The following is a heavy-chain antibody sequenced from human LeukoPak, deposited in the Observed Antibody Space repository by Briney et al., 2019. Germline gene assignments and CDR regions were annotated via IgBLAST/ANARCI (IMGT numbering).Heavy chain of an antibody. CDR1: GGSIGSVGYY. CDR3: ARRGTRTMIEVFPAFDF. D-gene: IGHD3-22*01. CDR2: IYYSGTT. J-gene: IGHJ4*02. V-gene: IGHV4-39*01. Sequence: SETLSLTCTVSGGSIGSVGYYWGWLRQPPGKGLEWIGTIYYSGTTYYNPSLKSLLTVSADTSENQFFLKLTSVTAADTAVYYCARRGTRTMIEVFPAFDFWGQGILVTVSS.